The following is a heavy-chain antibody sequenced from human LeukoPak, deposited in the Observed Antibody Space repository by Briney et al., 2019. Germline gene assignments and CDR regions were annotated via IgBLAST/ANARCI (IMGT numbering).Heavy chain of an antibody. D-gene: IGHD3-10*01. CDR3: ARDQNYYGSGRWFDP. V-gene: IGHV4-59*01. Sequence: SETLSLTCTVYGGSISSYSWSWIRQPPGKGLEWIGYIYYSGSTNYNPSLKSRVTISVDTSKNQFSLKLSSVTAADTAVYYCARDQNYYGSGRWFDPWGQGTLVTVSS. J-gene: IGHJ5*02. CDR1: GGSISSYS. CDR2: IYYSGST.